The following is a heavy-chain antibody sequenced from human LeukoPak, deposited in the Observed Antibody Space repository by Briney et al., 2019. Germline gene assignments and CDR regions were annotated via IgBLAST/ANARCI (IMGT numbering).Heavy chain of an antibody. J-gene: IGHJ4*02. Sequence: GGSLRLSCAASGFTFSSYAMHWVRQAPGKGLEWVAVISYDGSNKYYADSVKGRFTISRDNSKNTLYLQMNSLRAEDTAVYYCARDHLSSTSLLRSVVDYWGQGTLVTVSS. V-gene: IGHV3-30-3*01. CDR3: ARDHLSSTSLLRSVVDY. D-gene: IGHD2-2*01. CDR2: ISYDGSNK. CDR1: GFTFSSYA.